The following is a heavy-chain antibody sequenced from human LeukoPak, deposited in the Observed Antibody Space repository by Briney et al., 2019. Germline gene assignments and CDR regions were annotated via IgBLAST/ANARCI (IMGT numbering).Heavy chain of an antibody. CDR3: ARDSVPAGNFDY. D-gene: IGHD2-2*01. Sequence: GASVKVSCKASGYTFTRHYMNWVRQSPGQGLEWTGKINPSSGGTGYAQKFQGRVTMTRDTSTSTVYMELTSLRSDDTAVYYCARDSVPAGNFDYWGQGTLVTVSS. V-gene: IGHV1-46*01. J-gene: IGHJ4*02. CDR1: GYTFTRHY. CDR2: INPSSGGT.